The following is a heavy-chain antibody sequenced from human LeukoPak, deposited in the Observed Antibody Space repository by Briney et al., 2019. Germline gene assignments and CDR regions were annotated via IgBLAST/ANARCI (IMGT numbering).Heavy chain of an antibody. J-gene: IGHJ5*02. CDR1: GYSFTCYW. CDR2: IDPSDSYT. Sequence: GEYLKISCKGSGYSFTCYWISWVRQVPGKGLEWMGRIDPSDSYTNYSPSFQGHVTISADKSISTAYLQWSSLKASDTAMYYCARHRPGIAAAGTVNWFDPWGQGTLVTVSS. CDR3: ARHRPGIAAAGTVNWFDP. D-gene: IGHD6-13*01. V-gene: IGHV5-10-1*01.